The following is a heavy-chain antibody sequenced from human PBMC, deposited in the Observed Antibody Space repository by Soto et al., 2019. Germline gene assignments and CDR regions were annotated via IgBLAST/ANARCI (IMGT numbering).Heavy chain of an antibody. J-gene: IGHJ4*02. Sequence: EVQLLESGGGLVQPGGSLRLSCAASGFTFSSYAMSWVRQAPGKGLEWVSAISGSGGSTYYADSVKGRFTITRDNSKNTLYLQMNSMRAEDTAVYYCARHIVVVIASEFDYWGQGTLVTVSS. CDR1: GFTFSSYA. CDR3: ARHIVVVIASEFDY. CDR2: ISGSGGST. D-gene: IGHD2-21*01. V-gene: IGHV3-23*01.